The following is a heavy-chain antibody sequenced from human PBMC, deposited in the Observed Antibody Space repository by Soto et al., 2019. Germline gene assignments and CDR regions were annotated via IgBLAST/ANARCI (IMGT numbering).Heavy chain of an antibody. J-gene: IGHJ6*04. D-gene: IGHD2-21*02. CDR2: ISWNSGSI. V-gene: IGHV3-9*01. CDR1: GFTFDDYA. Sequence: EVQLVESGGGLVQPGRSLRLSCAASGFTFDDYAMHWVRQAPGKGLEWVSGISWNSGSIGYADSVKGRFTISRDNAKNSLYLQMNSLRAEDTALYYCARDIYASGAVTGMDVWDKGTTVTVSS. CDR3: ARDIYASGAVTGMDV.